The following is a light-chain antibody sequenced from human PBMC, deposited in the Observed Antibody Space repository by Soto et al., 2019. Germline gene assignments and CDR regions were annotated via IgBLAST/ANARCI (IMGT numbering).Light chain of an antibody. CDR1: NRDVGSYNL. CDR2: EVR. CDR3: SSYTTTSTLV. J-gene: IGLJ3*02. Sequence: QSALTQPASVSGSPGQSITIACTGTNRDVGSYNLVSWYQQRPGEAPKLIISEVRNRPSGISYRFTGSKSGNTASLTISGLPAEDEADYYCSSYTTTSTLVFGGGTKLTVL. V-gene: IGLV2-14*01.